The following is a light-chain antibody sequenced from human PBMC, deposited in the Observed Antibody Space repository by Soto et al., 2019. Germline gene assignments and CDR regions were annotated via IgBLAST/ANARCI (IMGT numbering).Light chain of an antibody. V-gene: IGKV1-39*01. CDR1: QSITNY. CDR3: QQSYSTPPT. J-gene: IGKJ4*01. CDR2: ATS. Sequence: DIQMTQSPSSLSACVGDRVTITCRASQSITNYLNWYQQKPGKAPNLLIHATSNLQSGVPSRFSGSGSGTDFTLTISSLQPEDFATYYCQQSYSTPPTFGGGTQVEIK.